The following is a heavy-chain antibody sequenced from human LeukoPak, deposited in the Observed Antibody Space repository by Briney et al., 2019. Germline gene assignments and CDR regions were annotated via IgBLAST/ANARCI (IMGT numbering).Heavy chain of an antibody. J-gene: IGHJ4*02. CDR2: IYPDDSDT. V-gene: IGHV5-51*01. CDR3: ARLGTLGSADY. D-gene: IGHD1-26*01. CDR1: GYRFTSYW. Sequence: GESLQISCRGSGYRFTSYWIGWVRQMSGKGLEWMGIIYPDDSDTRYSPSFQGQVTISVDKSISTAYLQWSSLKASDTAMYYCARLGTLGSADYWGLGTLVTVSS.